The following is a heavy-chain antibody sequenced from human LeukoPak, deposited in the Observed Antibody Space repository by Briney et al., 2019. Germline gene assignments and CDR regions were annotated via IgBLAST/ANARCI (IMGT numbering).Heavy chain of an antibody. CDR1: GSTFSSHT. J-gene: IGHJ4*02. Sequence: PTGGSLRLSCAASGSTFSSHTMNWVRQAPGKGLEWVSYISNTGSVIYYADSVKGRFTISRDNAKNSLYLQMNSLRAEDTAVYYCARNLPAADYWGQGTLVTVSS. V-gene: IGHV3-48*04. CDR2: ISNTGSVI. CDR3: ARNLPAADY. D-gene: IGHD2-2*01.